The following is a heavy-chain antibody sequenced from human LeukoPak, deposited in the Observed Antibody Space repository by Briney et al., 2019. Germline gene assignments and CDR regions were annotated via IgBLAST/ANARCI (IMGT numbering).Heavy chain of an antibody. CDR3: ARVRPWVFDY. CDR2: IYIGDNP. V-gene: IGHV3-53*04. J-gene: IGHJ4*02. Sequence: AGGSLRLSCAASGLTVSSSYMSWVRQAPGKGLEWVSIIYIGDNPHYADSVKGRFTISRHNSKNTLYLQMNNLRAEDTAVYYCARVRPWVFDYWGQGTLVTVSS. CDR1: GLTVSSSY.